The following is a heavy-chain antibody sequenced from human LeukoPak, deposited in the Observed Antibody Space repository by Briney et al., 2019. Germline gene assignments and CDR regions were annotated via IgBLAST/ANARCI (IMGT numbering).Heavy chain of an antibody. J-gene: IGHJ2*01. Sequence: SETLSLTCTVSGGSITTHYWSWIRQPPGEGLQWIASIYHTGASNYNPSLKSRITISLDTSKNQFSLELRYVTDADTAEYYCARATTFYDSSGYHPYWYFDLWGRGTPVTVSS. D-gene: IGHD3-22*01. CDR2: IYHTGAS. V-gene: IGHV4-59*11. CDR3: ARATTFYDSSGYHPYWYFDL. CDR1: GGSITTHY.